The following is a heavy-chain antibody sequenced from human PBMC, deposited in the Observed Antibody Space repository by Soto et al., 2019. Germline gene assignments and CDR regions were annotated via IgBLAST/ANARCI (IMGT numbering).Heavy chain of an antibody. D-gene: IGHD3-22*01. J-gene: IGHJ4*02. V-gene: IGHV3-15*01. CDR2: IKSKTDGGTT. CDR3: TTDLRYYDSSGYYYYFDY. CDR1: GFTFSNAW. Sequence: PVGSLRLSCAASGFTFSNAWMSWVRQAPGKGLEWVGRIKSKTDGGTTDYAAPVKGRFTISRDDSKNTLYLQMNSLKTEDTAVYYCTTDLRYYDSSGYYYYFDYWGQRTLVTVSS.